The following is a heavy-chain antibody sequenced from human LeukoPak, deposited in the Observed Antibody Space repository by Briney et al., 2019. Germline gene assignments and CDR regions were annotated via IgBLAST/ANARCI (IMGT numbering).Heavy chain of an antibody. Sequence: ASVKLSCTASGGTFSSYAISWVRQAPGQELEWMGGIIPIFGKANYAQKFQGRVTITADKSTSTAYMELSSLRSEDTAVYYCARDGRDIVVVPAAIHSSDYYYYGMDVWGKGTTVTVSS. CDR1: GGTFSSYA. V-gene: IGHV1-69*06. CDR3: ARDGRDIVVVPAAIHSSDYYYYGMDV. J-gene: IGHJ6*04. CDR2: IIPIFGKA. D-gene: IGHD2-2*01.